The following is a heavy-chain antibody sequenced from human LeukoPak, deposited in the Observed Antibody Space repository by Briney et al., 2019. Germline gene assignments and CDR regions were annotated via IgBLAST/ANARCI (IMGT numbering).Heavy chain of an antibody. CDR1: GFTFSSLG. CDR2: ISYDGSNK. CDR3: AKGVSYSSSWHFDY. J-gene: IGHJ4*02. D-gene: IGHD6-13*01. Sequence: GGSLRLSCAASGFTFSSLGRRWVRPAPGKGLGWEAVISYDGSNKYYADSVKVRFTISRDNSKNTLYLQMNSLRAEDTAVYYCAKGVSYSSSWHFDYSGQGTLVTVSS. V-gene: IGHV3-30*18.